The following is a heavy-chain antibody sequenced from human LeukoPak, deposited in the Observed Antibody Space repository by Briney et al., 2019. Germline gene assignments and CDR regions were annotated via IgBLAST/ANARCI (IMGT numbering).Heavy chain of an antibody. CDR2: ISYDGSNK. CDR1: GFTFSSYG. CDR3: AKEALSGSGSYSFDY. V-gene: IGHV3-30*18. D-gene: IGHD3-10*01. J-gene: IGHJ4*02. Sequence: PGGSLRLSCAASGFTFSSYGTHWVRQAPGKGLEWVAVISYDGSNKYYADSVKGRFTISRDNSKNTLYLQMNSLRAEDTAVYYCAKEALSGSGSYSFDYWGQGTLVTVSS.